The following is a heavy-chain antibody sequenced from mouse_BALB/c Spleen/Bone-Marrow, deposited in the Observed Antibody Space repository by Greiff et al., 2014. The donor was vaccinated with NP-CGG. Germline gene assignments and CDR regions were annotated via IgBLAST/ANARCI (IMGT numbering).Heavy chain of an antibody. J-gene: IGHJ4*01. CDR2: IWAGGST. CDR3: ARDENYYGNYGTMDY. V-gene: IGHV2-9*02. Sequence: VMLVESGPGLVAPSQSLSITCTVSGFSLTSYGVHWVRQPLGKGLEWLGVIWAGGSTNYNSALMSRLSISKDSSKSQVFLKMNSLQTDDTAMYYCARDENYYGNYGTMDYWGQGTSVTVSS. D-gene: IGHD2-1*01. CDR1: GFSLTSYG.